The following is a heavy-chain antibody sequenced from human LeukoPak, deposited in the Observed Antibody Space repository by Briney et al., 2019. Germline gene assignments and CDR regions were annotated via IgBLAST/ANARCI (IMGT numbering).Heavy chain of an antibody. V-gene: IGHV3-21*01. D-gene: IGHD2-2*01. CDR1: GFTLSNYD. Sequence: GGPLRLSCAASGFTLSNYDMNWVRQAPGKGLEWVSSISTSSRYIYYKDSVRGRFTISRDDAKNSLYLEMNSLRAEDTAVYYCARADCSSSTCYLRRSWFDPWGQGTLVTVSS. CDR2: ISTSSRYI. J-gene: IGHJ5*02. CDR3: ARADCSSSTCYLRRSWFDP.